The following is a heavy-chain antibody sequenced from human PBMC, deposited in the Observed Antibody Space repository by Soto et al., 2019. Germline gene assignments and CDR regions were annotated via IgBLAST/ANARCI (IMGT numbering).Heavy chain of an antibody. J-gene: IGHJ4*02. CDR3: TKSSRVSSSVRMDY. V-gene: IGHV3-30*04. D-gene: IGHD6-6*01. Sequence: QVQLVESGGGVVQPGRSLRLSCAVSGFIFKNYALNWVRQAPGKGLEWVASITRDGYNKYYADSVKGRFTISRGNSKNTLSLQMTALRVEDSSVYYCTKSSRVSSSVRMDYWGPGTLVTVSS. CDR2: ITRDGYNK. CDR1: GFIFKNYA.